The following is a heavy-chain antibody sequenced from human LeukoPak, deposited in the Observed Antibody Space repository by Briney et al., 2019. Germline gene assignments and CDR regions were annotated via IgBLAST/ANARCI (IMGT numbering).Heavy chain of an antibody. CDR1: GFTFSSYE. Sequence: GGSLRLSCAASGFTFSSYEMNWVRQAPGKGLEWVSYISSSGSTIYYADSVKGRFTISRDNAKNSLYLQMNSLRAEDTAVYYCARGSYCSGSSCHLFDYWGQGTLVTVSS. CDR3: ARGSYCSGSSCHLFDY. D-gene: IGHD2-15*01. V-gene: IGHV3-48*03. J-gene: IGHJ4*02. CDR2: ISSSGSTI.